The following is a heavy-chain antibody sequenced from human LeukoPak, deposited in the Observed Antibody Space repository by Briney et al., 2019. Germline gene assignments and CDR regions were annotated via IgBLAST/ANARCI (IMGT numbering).Heavy chain of an antibody. V-gene: IGHV4-38-2*02. J-gene: IGHJ5*02. D-gene: IGHD3-10*01. CDR1: GYSISSGYY. CDR2: VYHSGSS. CDR3: ARTDYYGSGSYYKYWFDP. Sequence: PSETLSLTCTVSGYSISSGYYWGWIRQPPGKGLEWIGTVYHSGSSYYNASLKSRVTISVDTSKNQFSLKLSSVTAADTAVYYCARTDYYGSGSYYKYWFDPWGQGTLVTVSS.